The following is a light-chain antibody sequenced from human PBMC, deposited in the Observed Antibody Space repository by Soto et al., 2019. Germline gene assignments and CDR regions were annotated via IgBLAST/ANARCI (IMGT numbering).Light chain of an antibody. CDR1: QSVGSN. CDR3: QQDTKRWT. Sequence: EIVMTQSPATLSVSPGERVTLSCRASQSVGSNLAWYQKKPGQAPRLLIYSDDTRATGIPARFSGSGSGTEFTLNISSLKSEDFEVYYCQQDTKRWTFDEGTKVEIK. V-gene: IGKV3-15*01. CDR2: SDD. J-gene: IGKJ1*01.